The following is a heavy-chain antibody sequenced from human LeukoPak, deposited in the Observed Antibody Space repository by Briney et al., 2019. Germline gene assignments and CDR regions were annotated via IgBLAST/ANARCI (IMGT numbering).Heavy chain of an antibody. CDR3: AREEAAAAGFDWFDP. CDR2: INHSGSI. CDR1: GGSFSGYY. J-gene: IGHJ5*02. V-gene: IGHV4-34*01. D-gene: IGHD6-13*01. Sequence: SETLSLTCAVYGGSFSGYYWSWIRQPPGKGLEWIGEINHSGSINYNPSLKSRVTISVDTSKNQFSLKLSSVTAADTAVYYCAREEAAAAGFDWFDPWGQGTLVTVSS.